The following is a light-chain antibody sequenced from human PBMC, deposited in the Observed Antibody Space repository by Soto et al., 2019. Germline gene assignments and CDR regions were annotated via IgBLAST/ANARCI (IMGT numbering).Light chain of an antibody. V-gene: IGKV1-5*03. J-gene: IGKJ1*01. CDR1: QTISNW. CDR2: GVS. Sequence: DIQMTQSPSTLSASVGDRVTISCRASQTISNWLAWYQQKPGKAPNLLIYGVSNLARGVPSRFSGTGSGTECTLTIGNLRPDDFATYYCQQYRGHSWTLAHGTKVEIK. CDR3: QQYRGHSWT.